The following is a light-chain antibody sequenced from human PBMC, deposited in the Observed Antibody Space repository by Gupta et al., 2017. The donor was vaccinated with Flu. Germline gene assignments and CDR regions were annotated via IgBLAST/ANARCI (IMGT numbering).Light chain of an antibody. Sequence: SSELTQSPAVAVALGQTVRITCQRDSLINFYSSWYQQKPGHAPLLVIYAKNIRPSGIPDRFSGSSSGNTASFTITGAQAEDEADYYYYSPDNTDNHQVVFGGGTKLTVL. V-gene: IGLV3-19*01. CDR3: YSPDNTDNHQVV. CDR1: SLINFY. J-gene: IGLJ2*01. CDR2: AKN.